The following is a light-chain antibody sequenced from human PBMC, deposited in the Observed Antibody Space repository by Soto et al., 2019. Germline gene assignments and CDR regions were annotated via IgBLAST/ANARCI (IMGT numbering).Light chain of an antibody. V-gene: IGKV3-20*01. Sequence: EIVLTQSPGTLSLSPGEGANLSCRASQIVRSTYLAWFQQKPGQAPRLLIYGASTRATGIPDRFSGSGSGTDFPRTISGLEPKDFALYYCQQYDITPPNAFGGGTKGEV. J-gene: IGKJ4*01. CDR3: QQYDITPPNA. CDR2: GAS. CDR1: QIVRSTY.